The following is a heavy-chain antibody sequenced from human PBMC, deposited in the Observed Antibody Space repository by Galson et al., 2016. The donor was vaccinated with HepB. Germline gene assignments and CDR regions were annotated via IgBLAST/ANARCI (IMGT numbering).Heavy chain of an antibody. Sequence: PALVKPTQTLTLTCTFSGFSLSTSGVGVGWIRQPPGEALEWLALIYWNDDKRYSPSLKSSFSITKDTSKNQVVLTMTNMDPVDTATYYCSRRTLHAGHWTFDYWGLGTLVTVSS. D-gene: IGHD1-1*01. CDR3: SRRTLHAGHWTFDY. CDR2: IYWNDDK. CDR1: GFSLSTSGVG. V-gene: IGHV2-5*01. J-gene: IGHJ4*02.